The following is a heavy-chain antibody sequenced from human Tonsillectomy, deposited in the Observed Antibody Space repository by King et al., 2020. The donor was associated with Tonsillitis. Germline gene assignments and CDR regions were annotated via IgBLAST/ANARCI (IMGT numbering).Heavy chain of an antibody. CDR1: GGSISSGGYS. D-gene: IGHD3-16*02. CDR3: ARGIFRGGYRRCNWFDP. V-gene: IGHV4-30-2*01. CDR2: IYHSGST. J-gene: IGHJ5*02. Sequence: LQLQESGSGLVKPSQTLSLTCAVSGGSISSGGYSWSWIRQPPGKGLEWIGYIYHSGSTYYNPSLKSRVTISVDRSKNQFSLKLSSVTAADTAVYYCARGIFRGGYRRCNWFDPWGQGTLVTVSS.